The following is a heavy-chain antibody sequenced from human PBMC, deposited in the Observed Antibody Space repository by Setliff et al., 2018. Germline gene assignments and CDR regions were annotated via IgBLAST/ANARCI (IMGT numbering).Heavy chain of an antibody. J-gene: IGHJ5*02. D-gene: IGHD3-22*01. CDR2: VFVDGST. CDR3: ARDTSSDWAAWFDP. Sequence: SETLSLTRTVSGDSISTYYWSWIRRPAGKGLEWIGRVFVDGSTNYNPSLKSRVTMSVDTSKNQFSLKLTSVTAADTAIYYCARDTSSDWAAWFDPWSQGILVTVSS. V-gene: IGHV4-4*07. CDR1: GDSISTYY.